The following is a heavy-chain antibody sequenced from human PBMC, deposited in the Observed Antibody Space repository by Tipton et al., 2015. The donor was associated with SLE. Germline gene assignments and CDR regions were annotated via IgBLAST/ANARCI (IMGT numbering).Heavy chain of an antibody. J-gene: IGHJ4*02. CDR1: GGSISSGAFS. D-gene: IGHD5-12*01. CDR3: ARDRGYDFSLDF. CDR2: IYHSGTT. V-gene: IGHV4-30-2*01. Sequence: TLSPTCGVSGGSISSGAFSWNWVRQPPGKGLEWIGYIYHSGTTYYNPSLESRVTISVDMSKNQFSLKLSSVTAADTAVYYCARDRGYDFSLDFWGQGTLVTVSS.